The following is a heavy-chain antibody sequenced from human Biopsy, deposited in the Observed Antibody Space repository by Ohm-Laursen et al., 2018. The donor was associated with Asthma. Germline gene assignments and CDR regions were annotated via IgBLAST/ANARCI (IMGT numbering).Heavy chain of an antibody. D-gene: IGHD7-27*01. CDR1: GYIFTTYT. CDR2: INPNSGGT. V-gene: IGHV1-2*06. J-gene: IGHJ5*02. Sequence: ASVKVSCKVSGYIFTTYTMNWVRQAPGQGLEWMGRINPNSGGTNYAQKFQGRVTMTSDTSISTAYMELSRLRSDDTALYYCARGQKSPGDRWFDPWGQGTLVTVSS. CDR3: ARGQKSPGDRWFDP.